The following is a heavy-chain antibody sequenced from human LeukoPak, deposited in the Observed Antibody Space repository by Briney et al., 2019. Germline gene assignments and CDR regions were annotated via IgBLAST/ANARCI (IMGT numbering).Heavy chain of an antibody. J-gene: IGHJ5*02. CDR1: GASVSGSAS. CDR3: ARDPDSSNEWGPFDP. Sequence: SRTLSLTCAISGASVSGSASWNWIRQSPSRGLEWLGRTYYRSKWYSEYATSVKSRISINADTSKNQFSLQLNSVIPEDTAVYYCARDPDSSNEWGPFDPWGQGTLVTVSS. CDR2: TYYRSKWYS. V-gene: IGHV6-1*01. D-gene: IGHD1-1*01.